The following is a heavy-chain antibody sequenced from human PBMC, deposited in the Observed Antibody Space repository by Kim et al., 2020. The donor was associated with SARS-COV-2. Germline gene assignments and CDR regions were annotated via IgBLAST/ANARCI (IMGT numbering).Heavy chain of an antibody. Sequence: ASVKVSCKASGYTFTSYYMHWVRQAPGQGLEWMGIINPSGGSTNYAQKFQGRVTMTRDTSTSTVYMELSSLRSEDTAVYYCARDNLGASHCTNGVCSPGDYWGQGTLVTVSS. CDR3: ARDNLGASHCTNGVCSPGDY. CDR2: INPSGGST. V-gene: IGHV1-46*01. D-gene: IGHD2-8*01. CDR1: GYTFTSYY. J-gene: IGHJ4*02.